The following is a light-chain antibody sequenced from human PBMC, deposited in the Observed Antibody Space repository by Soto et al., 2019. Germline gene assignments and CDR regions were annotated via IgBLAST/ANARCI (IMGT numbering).Light chain of an antibody. CDR3: QKHDFAPFT. CDR2: SAS. Sequence: DIQMTPSPSSLSASVGDRVTITCRASQDINNYLAWYQQKPGKVPKLLIYSASSLQSGVPSRFSGSGSGTEFTLTLSSLQSEDVATYYCQKHDFAPFTFGPGTKVDIK. J-gene: IGKJ3*01. CDR1: QDINNY. V-gene: IGKV1-27*01.